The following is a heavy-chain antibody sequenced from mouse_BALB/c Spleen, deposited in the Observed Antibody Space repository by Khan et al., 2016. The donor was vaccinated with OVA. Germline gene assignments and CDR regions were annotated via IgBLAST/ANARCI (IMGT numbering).Heavy chain of an antibody. D-gene: IGHD1-1*01. CDR2: INSDGDYS. V-gene: IGHV5-9-3*01. J-gene: IGHJ3*01. CDR1: GFTFSTFA. Sequence: VELVESGGGLVKPGGSLKLSCIASGFTFSTFAMSWVRQPPEKRLEWVATINSDGDYSYYPDSVKGRFTISRDSAKNTLSLQMSSRRSEATAMYYCARHNYGPFAYWGQGTLVTVSA. CDR3: ARHNYGPFAY.